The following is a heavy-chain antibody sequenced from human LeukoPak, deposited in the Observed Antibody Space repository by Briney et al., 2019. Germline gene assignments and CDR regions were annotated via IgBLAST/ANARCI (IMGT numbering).Heavy chain of an antibody. Sequence: SETLSLTCAVYGGSFSGYYWSWIRQPPGKGLEWIGEINHSGSTNYNPSLKSRVTISVDTSKNQFSLKLSSVTAADTAVYYCARRFVTMVRGVTYFDYWGQGTLVTVSS. CDR3: ARRFVTMVRGVTYFDY. CDR1: GGSFSGYY. J-gene: IGHJ4*02. D-gene: IGHD3-10*01. V-gene: IGHV4-34*01. CDR2: INHSGST.